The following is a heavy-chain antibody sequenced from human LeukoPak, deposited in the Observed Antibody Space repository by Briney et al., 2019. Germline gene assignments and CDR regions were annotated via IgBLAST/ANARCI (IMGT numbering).Heavy chain of an antibody. CDR2: INPSGGSP. J-gene: IGHJ4*02. Sequence: GASVKVSCKASGYTFTGYFIHWVRQAPGQGLEWMGIINPSGGSPTYAQKFQGRVTLTSDTSTSTVYMELSSLRSEDTAVYFCGRGGYTSFDYWGQGTLVTVSS. CDR1: GYTFTGYF. CDR3: GRGGYTSFDY. D-gene: IGHD5-12*01. V-gene: IGHV1-46*01.